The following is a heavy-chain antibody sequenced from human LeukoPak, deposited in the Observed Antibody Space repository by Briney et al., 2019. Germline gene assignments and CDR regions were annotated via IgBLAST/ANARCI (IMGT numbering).Heavy chain of an antibody. CDR2: IYYSGST. V-gene: IGHV4-39*07. Sequence: PSETLSLTCTVSGGSISSSSYYWGWIRQPPGKGLEWIGSIYYSGSTYYNPSLKSRVTISVDTSKNQFSLKLSSVTAADTAVYYCARDPQTYGGNSGSDYWGQGTLVTVSS. D-gene: IGHD4-23*01. CDR3: ARDPQTYGGNSGSDY. J-gene: IGHJ4*02. CDR1: GGSISSSSYY.